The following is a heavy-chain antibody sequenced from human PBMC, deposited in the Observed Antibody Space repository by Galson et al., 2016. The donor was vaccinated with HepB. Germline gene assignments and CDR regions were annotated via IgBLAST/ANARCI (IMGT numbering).Heavy chain of an antibody. D-gene: IGHD2-2*01. CDR1: GFSLPTNVG. V-gene: IGHV2-5*02. J-gene: IGHJ5*01. Sequence: PALVKPPQTLTLTCTFSGFSLPTNVGVGWIRQPPGKALEWLAMIYWDDDKRYSPSLKSRLSVTKDTSKNQVVFTMSNMDPVDTATYYCAHRRESVVVLGGWLDSWGQGILVTVSS. CDR3: AHRRESVVVLGGWLDS. CDR2: IYWDDDK.